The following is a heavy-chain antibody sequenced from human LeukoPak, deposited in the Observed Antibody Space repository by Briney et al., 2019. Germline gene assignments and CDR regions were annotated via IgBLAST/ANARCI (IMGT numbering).Heavy chain of an antibody. CDR1: SGSISSSSYY. Sequence: KASETLSITCTVSSGSISSSSYYWGWIRQPPGKGLEWTGSIYYSGSTYYNPSLKSRVTISVDTSKNQFSLKLSSVTAADTAVYYCARATYSGHDYWGQGTLVTVSS. CDR2: IYYSGST. J-gene: IGHJ4*02. D-gene: IGHD5-12*01. V-gene: IGHV4-39*07. CDR3: ARATYSGHDY.